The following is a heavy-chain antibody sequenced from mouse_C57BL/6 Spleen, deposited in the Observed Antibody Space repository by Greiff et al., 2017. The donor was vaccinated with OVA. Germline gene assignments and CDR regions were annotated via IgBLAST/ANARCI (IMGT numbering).Heavy chain of an antibody. CDR2: ISSGSSTI. V-gene: IGHV5-17*01. Sequence: EVQGVESGGGLVKPGGSLKLSCAASGFTFSDYGMHWVRQAPEKGLEWVAYISSGSSTIYYADTVKGRFTISRDNAKNTLFLQMTSLRSEDTAMYYCARGLSSDYWGQGTTLTVSS. CDR3: ARGLSSDY. J-gene: IGHJ2*01. CDR1: GFTFSDYG.